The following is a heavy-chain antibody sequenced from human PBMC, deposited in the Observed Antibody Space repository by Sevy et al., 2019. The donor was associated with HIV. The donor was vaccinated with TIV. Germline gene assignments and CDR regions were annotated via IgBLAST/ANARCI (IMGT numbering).Heavy chain of an antibody. CDR3: ATAECSSTSCYGSEYYYGMDV. CDR2: MNPNSGNT. V-gene: IGHV1-8*03. Sequence: ASVKVSCKASGYTFTSYDINWVRQATGQGLEWMGWMNPNSGNTGYAQKFQGRVTITRNTYISTAYMELSSLRSEDTAVYYCATAECSSTSCYGSEYYYGMDVWGQGTTVTVSS. CDR1: GYTFTSYD. J-gene: IGHJ6*02. D-gene: IGHD2-2*01.